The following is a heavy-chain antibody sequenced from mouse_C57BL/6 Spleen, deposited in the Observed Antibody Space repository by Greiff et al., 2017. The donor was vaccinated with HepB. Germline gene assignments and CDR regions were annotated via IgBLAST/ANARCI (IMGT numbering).Heavy chain of an antibody. V-gene: IGHV1-55*01. CDR3: ARDPTTVEARWYFDV. D-gene: IGHD1-1*01. CDR1: GYTFTSYW. CDR2: IYPGSGST. Sequence: QVQLQQPGAELVKPGASVKMSCKASGYTFTSYWITWVKQRPGQGLEWIGDIYPGSGSTNYNEKFKSKATLTVDTSSSTAYMQLSSLTSEDSAVYYCARDPTTVEARWYFDVWGTGTTVTVSS. J-gene: IGHJ1*03.